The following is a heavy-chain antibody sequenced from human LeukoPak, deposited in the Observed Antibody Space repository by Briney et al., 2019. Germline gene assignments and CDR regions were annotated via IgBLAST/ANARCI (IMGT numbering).Heavy chain of an antibody. CDR1: GYTLTELS. D-gene: IGHD2-15*01. CDR2: YDPADGET. Sequence: ASVKVSCKVSGYTLTELSMHWVRQAPGKGLEWMGGYDPADGETIYAQKFQGRVTMTEDTSTDTAYMELSSLRSEDTAVYYCAKDRGAGVAAFDYWGQGTLVTVSS. J-gene: IGHJ4*02. CDR3: AKDRGAGVAAFDY. V-gene: IGHV1-24*01.